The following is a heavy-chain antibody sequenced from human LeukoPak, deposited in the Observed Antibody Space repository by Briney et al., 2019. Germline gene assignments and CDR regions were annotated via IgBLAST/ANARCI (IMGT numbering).Heavy chain of an antibody. CDR3: AREFGQPNDAFDI. CDR2: INPSGGST. J-gene: IGHJ3*02. CDR1: GYTFTSYY. Sequence: ASVRVSCTASGYTFTSYYMHWVRQAPGQGLEWMGIINPSGGSTNYAQKFQGRVTMTRDTSTSTVYMELSSLRSEDTAVYYCAREFGQPNDAFDIWGQGTMVTVSS. D-gene: IGHD3-10*01. V-gene: IGHV1-46*01.